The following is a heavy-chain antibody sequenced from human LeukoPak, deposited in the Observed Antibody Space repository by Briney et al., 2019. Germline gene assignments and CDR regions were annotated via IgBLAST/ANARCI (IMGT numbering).Heavy chain of an antibody. CDR3: ARGIWEMATIPYWYFDI. Sequence: TPSETLSLTCTVSGASISNYYWSWIRQPAGKGLEWIGRISTSGSTNYNPSLKSRVTMSVDTSKNQFSLKLSSVTAADTALYYCARGIWEMATIPYWYFDIWGRGTLVTVSS. CDR1: GASISNYY. V-gene: IGHV4-4*07. D-gene: IGHD5-24*01. CDR2: ISTSGST. J-gene: IGHJ2*01.